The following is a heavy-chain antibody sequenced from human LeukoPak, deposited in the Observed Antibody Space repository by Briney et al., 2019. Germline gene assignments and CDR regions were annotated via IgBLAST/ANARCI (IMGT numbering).Heavy chain of an antibody. CDR2: IYTSGST. D-gene: IGHD3-22*01. CDR3: AREGDYYDSSTLFDY. Sequence: PSETLSLTCTVSGGSISSGSYYWSWIRQPAGKGLEWIGRIYTSGSTNYNPSLKSRVTISVDTSKNQFSLKLSSVTAADTAVYYCAREGDYYDSSTLFDYWGQGTLVTVSS. V-gene: IGHV4-61*02. CDR1: GGSISSGSYY. J-gene: IGHJ4*02.